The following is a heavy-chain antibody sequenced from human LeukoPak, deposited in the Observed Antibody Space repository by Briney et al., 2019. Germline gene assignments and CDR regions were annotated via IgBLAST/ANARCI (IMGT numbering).Heavy chain of an antibody. CDR1: GFTVSSYA. Sequence: SGGSLRLSCAASGFTVSSYAMSWVRQAPGKWLEWVSAISGSGGSTYYAHSVKGRFTISRDSANNTVNRQMHSLRAEDTAVYYCAKAIPGYSSSWTYYFDYWGQGTLVTVSS. V-gene: IGHV3-23*01. J-gene: IGHJ4*02. CDR2: ISGSGGST. D-gene: IGHD6-13*01. CDR3: AKAIPGYSSSWTYYFDY.